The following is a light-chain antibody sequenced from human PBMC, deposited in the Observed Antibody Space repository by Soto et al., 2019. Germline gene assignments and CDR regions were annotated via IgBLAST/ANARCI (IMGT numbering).Light chain of an antibody. V-gene: IGKV3-20*01. J-gene: IGKJ5*01. CDR2: NSS. CDR1: QSVRNNY. Sequence: EIVLTQSPGTLSLSPGERATLSCRASQSVRNNYLAWYQQKPGQAPRLLIYNSSTRVTGIPDRFSGSGSGTDFTLTISRLEPEDFALYYCQQYGSSPFGQGTRLEIK. CDR3: QQYGSSP.